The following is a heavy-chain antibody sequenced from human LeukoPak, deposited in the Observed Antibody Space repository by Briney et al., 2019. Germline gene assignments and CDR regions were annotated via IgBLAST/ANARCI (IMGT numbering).Heavy chain of an antibody. D-gene: IGHD1-26*01. CDR2: INPNSGGT. Sequence: ASVKVSCKASGYTFTGYYMHWVRQAPGQGLEWMGWINPNSGGTNYAQKFQGRVTMTRDTSISTAYMELSRLRSDDTAVYYCAKDNGLTLGEPGYWGQGALVTVSS. CDR1: GYTFTGYY. V-gene: IGHV1-2*02. CDR3: AKDNGLTLGEPGY. J-gene: IGHJ4*02.